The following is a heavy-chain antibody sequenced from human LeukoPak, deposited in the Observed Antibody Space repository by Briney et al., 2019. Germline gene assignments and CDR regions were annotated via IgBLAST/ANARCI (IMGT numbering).Heavy chain of an antibody. CDR1: GFTFSSYA. CDR2: ISSSSSTI. J-gene: IGHJ4*02. V-gene: IGHV3-48*04. D-gene: IGHD2-15*01. CDR3: ARESDIDY. Sequence: GGSLRLSCAASGFTFSSYAMHWVRQAPGKGLEWVSYISSSSSTIYYADSVKGRFTISRDNAKNSLYLQMNSLRAEDTAVYYCARESDIDYWGQGTLVTVSS.